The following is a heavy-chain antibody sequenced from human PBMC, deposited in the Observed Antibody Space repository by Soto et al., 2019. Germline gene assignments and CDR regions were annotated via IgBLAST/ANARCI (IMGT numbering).Heavy chain of an antibody. CDR3: ARVEFQVTWFDP. D-gene: IGHD2-21*02. CDR1: GGSFSGYY. J-gene: IGHJ5*02. Sequence: QVQLQQWGAGLLKPSETLSLTCAVYGGSFSGYYWSWIRQPPGKGLEWIGEINHSGSTNYNPSLKSRVTISVDTSKNQFSLKLSSVTAADTAVYYCARVEFQVTWFDPWGQGTLVTVSS. CDR2: INHSGST. V-gene: IGHV4-34*01.